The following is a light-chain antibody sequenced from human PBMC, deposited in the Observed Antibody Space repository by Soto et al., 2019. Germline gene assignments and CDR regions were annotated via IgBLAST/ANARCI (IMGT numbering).Light chain of an antibody. CDR3: QQYGRSPYT. J-gene: IGKJ2*01. CDR1: QSVSSGY. V-gene: IGKV3-20*01. CDR2: DAA. Sequence: EIVLTQSPGTLSLSPGERATLSCRASQSVSSGYLAWYQQKPGQAPRLLIPDAANRAIGIPDRFSGSGSGTDFTLTISRLEPEAFAVYYCQQYGRSPYTFGQGTKLEIK.